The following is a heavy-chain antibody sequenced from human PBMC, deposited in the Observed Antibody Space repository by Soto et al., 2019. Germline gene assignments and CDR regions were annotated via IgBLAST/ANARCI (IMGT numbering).Heavy chain of an antibody. CDR1: GFTFDDYA. CDR3: EIDIRGEGETGCDY. D-gene: IGHD3-10*01. J-gene: IGHJ4*02. Sequence: EVQLVESGGGLVQPGRSLRLSCAASGFTFDDYAMHWVRQAPGKGLEWVSGISWNSGSIGYADSVKGRFTISRDNAKNSLYLQMNSLRAEDTALYSCEIDIRGEGETGCDYWGQGTLVTVSS. CDR2: ISWNSGSI. V-gene: IGHV3-9*01.